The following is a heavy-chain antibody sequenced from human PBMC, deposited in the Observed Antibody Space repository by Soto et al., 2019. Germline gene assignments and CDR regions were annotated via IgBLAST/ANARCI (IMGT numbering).Heavy chain of an antibody. CDR3: AHSLIGYYYDSSGSNWFDP. CDR1: GFSLSTSGVG. J-gene: IGHJ5*02. V-gene: IGHV2-5*02. D-gene: IGHD3-22*01. Sequence: QITLKESGPTLVKPTQTLTLTCTFSGFSLSTSGVGVGWIRQPPGKALEWLALIYWDDDKRYSPYLKSRLTITKDTSKNQVVLTMTNMDPVDTATYYCAHSLIGYYYDSSGSNWFDPWGQGTLVTFSS. CDR2: IYWDDDK.